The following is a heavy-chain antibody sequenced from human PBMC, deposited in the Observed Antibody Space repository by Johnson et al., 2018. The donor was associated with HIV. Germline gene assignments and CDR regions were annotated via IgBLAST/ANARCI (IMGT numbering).Heavy chain of an antibody. V-gene: IGHV3-33*01. D-gene: IGHD6-6*01. CDR2: IWYDGSNK. CDR1: GFTFSSYG. J-gene: IGHJ3*02. CDR3: VREGYSSSSDAFDI. Sequence: VQLVESGGGVVQPGRSLRLSCAASGFTFSSYGMHWVRQAPGKGLEWVAVIWYDGSNKYFGDSVEGRFDILRENSKNSHYLHMNSLRPEDTAIYYCVREGYSSSSDAFDIWGQGTMVTVSS.